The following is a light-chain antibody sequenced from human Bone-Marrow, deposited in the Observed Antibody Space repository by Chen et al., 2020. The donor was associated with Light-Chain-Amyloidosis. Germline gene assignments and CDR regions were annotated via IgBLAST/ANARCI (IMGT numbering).Light chain of an antibody. V-gene: IGLV1-44*01. Sequence: QSVLTQPPSASGTPGQRVTISCSGSSSNIGRNTVNWYQQLPGTAPKLLIHDNDQWPSGVPDRFSGSKSGTSASLAISGLQSEDEADYYCAAWDDSLNGHVVFGGGTRLTVL. CDR1: SSNIGRNT. J-gene: IGLJ2*01. CDR2: DND. CDR3: AAWDDSLNGHVV.